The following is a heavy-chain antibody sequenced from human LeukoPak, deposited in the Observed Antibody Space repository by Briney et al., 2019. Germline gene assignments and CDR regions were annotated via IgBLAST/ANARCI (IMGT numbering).Heavy chain of an antibody. J-gene: IGHJ4*02. V-gene: IGHV1-18*01. Sequence: ASVKVSCKASGYTFTSYAISWVRQAPGQGLEWMGWISADNGNTDYAQRFQGRVTMTTDTSTSTAYMELRSLRSDDTAVYYCARSYSSGWYGQYYFDYWGQGTLVTVSS. CDR3: ARSYSSGWYGQYYFDY. D-gene: IGHD6-19*01. CDR1: GYTFTSYA. CDR2: ISADNGNT.